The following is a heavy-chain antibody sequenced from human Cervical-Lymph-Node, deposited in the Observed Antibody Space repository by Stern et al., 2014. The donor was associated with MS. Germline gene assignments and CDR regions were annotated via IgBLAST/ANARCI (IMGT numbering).Heavy chain of an antibody. D-gene: IGHD2/OR15-2a*01. CDR1: GYDFTGFF. Sequence: VQLVQSGAKMKKPGASVRVSCKASGYDFTGFFIHWVRQVPGQGLEWMGRLNPNSDEPTYAQNFQERVTLTRDTSIGTAYLELSRLTSADTAVYYCAREATRIIVGIDYWGQGTPVTVSS. CDR2: LNPNSDEP. V-gene: IGHV1-2*06. CDR3: AREATRIIVGIDY. J-gene: IGHJ4*02.